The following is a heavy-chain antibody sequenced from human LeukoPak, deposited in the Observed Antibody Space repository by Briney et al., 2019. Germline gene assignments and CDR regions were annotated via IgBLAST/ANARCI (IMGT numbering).Heavy chain of an antibody. V-gene: IGHV4-39*01. Sequence: SETLSLTCTVSGGSISSSSYYWGWIRQPPGKGLEWIGSIYYSGSTYYNPSLKSRVTISVDTSKNQFSLKLSSVTAADTAVYYCVRIDHYYYYYYMDVWGKGTTVTVSS. CDR3: VRIDHYYYYYYMDV. CDR1: GGSISSSSYY. CDR2: IYYSGST. D-gene: IGHD2-15*01. J-gene: IGHJ6*03.